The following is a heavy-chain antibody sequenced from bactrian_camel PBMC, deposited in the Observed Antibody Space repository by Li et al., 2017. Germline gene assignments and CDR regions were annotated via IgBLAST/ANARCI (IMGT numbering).Heavy chain of an antibody. CDR1: GNTNGPYS. J-gene: IGHJ4*01. V-gene: IGHV3S53*01. Sequence: QVQLVESGGGSVQTGGSLTLSCAASGNTNGPYSMGWFRQAPGKEREGVASIDSDGSTSYADSVKGRFTISQDNAKKIAYLQMNSLKVEDTALYYCATQAFDYWGQGTQVTVS. CDR2: IDSDGST. D-gene: IGHD3*01. CDR3: ATQAFDY.